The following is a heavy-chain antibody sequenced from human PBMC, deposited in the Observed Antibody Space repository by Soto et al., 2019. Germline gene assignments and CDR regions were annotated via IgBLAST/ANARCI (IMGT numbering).Heavy chain of an antibody. CDR1: GFTFSNYA. J-gene: IGHJ4*02. Sequence: QPGGSLRLSCAASGFTFSNYAMNWVRQAPGKGLEWVSYISHKSSAIYHADSVKGRFTTSRGNSKNTVYLQMNSLRPEDTAVYYCAKPLGLLRRAMAQGSDYWGQGTLVTVSS. V-gene: IGHV3-48*01. CDR3: AKPLGLLRRAMAQGSDY. D-gene: IGHD5-18*01. CDR2: ISHKSSAI.